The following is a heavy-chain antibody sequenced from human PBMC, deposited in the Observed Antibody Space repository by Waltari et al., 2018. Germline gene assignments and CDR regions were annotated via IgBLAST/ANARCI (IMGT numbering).Heavy chain of an antibody. CDR2: INHSGST. CDR3: ARGLGVLLWFGAPGGQTFDP. J-gene: IGHJ5*02. V-gene: IGHV4-34*01. CDR1: GGSFSGYY. D-gene: IGHD3-10*01. Sequence: QVQLQQWGAGLLKPSETLSLTCAVYGGSFSGYYWSWIRQPPGKGLEWIGEINHSGSTNYNPSLKSRVTISVDTSKNQFSLKLSSVTAADTAVYYCARGLGVLLWFGAPGGQTFDPWGQGTLVTVSS.